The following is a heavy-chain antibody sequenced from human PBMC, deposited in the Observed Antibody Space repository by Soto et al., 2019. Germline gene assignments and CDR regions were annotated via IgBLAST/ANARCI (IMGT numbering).Heavy chain of an antibody. CDR3: AEYTHLDASSGYYVFAQ. CDR1: GSTFRSYG. V-gene: IGHV3-30*03. D-gene: IGHD3-22*01. J-gene: IGHJ4*02. Sequence: QVQLVESGGGVVQPGRSLRLSCAASGSTFRSYGIHWVRQAPGKGLQWVATISFDGSNTHYVDSVQGRFTISRDNSVNTVFLQMNGLSVEDTAVYYGAEYTHLDASSGYYVFAQWGQGTLGTVSS. CDR2: ISFDGSNT.